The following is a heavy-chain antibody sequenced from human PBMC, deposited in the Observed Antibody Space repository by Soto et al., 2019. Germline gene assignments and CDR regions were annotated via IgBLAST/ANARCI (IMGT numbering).Heavy chain of an antibody. CDR1: GFTFSTYE. D-gene: IGHD2-15*01. V-gene: IGHV3-48*03. CDR3: AGRDGHNRRKAPYYYYYYGVVV. Sequence: PGGSLRLSCAASGFTFSTYEMNWVRQPPGEGLEWVSYISGSGATIYYADSVKGRFTISRDNAKNSLYLQIDSLRAEDTAVYYCAGRDGHNRRKAPYYYYYYGVVVWGQGTTVTVSS. J-gene: IGHJ6*02. CDR2: ISGSGATI.